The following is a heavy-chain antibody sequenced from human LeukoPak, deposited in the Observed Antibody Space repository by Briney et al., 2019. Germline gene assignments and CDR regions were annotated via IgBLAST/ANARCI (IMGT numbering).Heavy chain of an antibody. J-gene: IGHJ4*02. CDR2: KRFDRNNE. D-gene: IGHD1-26*01. Sequence: GGSLTLSYAASGFTFSLHNMHWVRQAPGKGLEWVSFKRFDRNNEDYADSVKGRFTISRDNSKNTLYLQMNSLRPEDTAIYYCAKDNSAWAFDYWGQGTLVTVSS. CDR1: GFTFSLHN. CDR3: AKDNSAWAFDY. V-gene: IGHV3-30*02.